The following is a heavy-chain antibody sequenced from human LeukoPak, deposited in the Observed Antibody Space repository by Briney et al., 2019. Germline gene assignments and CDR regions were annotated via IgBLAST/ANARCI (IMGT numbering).Heavy chain of an antibody. D-gene: IGHD2-15*01. CDR2: ISWNSGSI. V-gene: IGHV3-9*01. J-gene: IGHJ6*03. Sequence: GGSLRLSCAASGFTFDDYAMHWVRQAPGKGLEWVSGISWNSGSIGYADAVKGRVTIPRDNAKNSLYLQMNSLRAEDTALYYCAKDNKVVGYYYYYMDVWGKGTTVTVSS. CDR1: GFTFDDYA. CDR3: AKDNKVVGYYYYYMDV.